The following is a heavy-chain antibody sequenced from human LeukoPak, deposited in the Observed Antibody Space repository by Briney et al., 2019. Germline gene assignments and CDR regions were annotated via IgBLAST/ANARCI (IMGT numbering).Heavy chain of an antibody. CDR3: ARETPVSGYSRGLGYYFDY. D-gene: IGHD3-22*01. V-gene: IGHV4-34*01. J-gene: IGHJ4*02. Sequence: SETLSLTCAVYGGSFSGYYWSWIRQPPGKGLEWIGEINHSGSTNYNPSLKSRVTISVDTSKNQFSLKLSSVTAADTAVYYCARETPVSGYSRGLGYYFDYWGQGTLVTVSS. CDR2: INHSGST. CDR1: GGSFSGYY.